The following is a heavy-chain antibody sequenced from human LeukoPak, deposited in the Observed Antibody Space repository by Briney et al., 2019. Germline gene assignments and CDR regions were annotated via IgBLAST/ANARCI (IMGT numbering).Heavy chain of an antibody. CDR1: GFIFRNYA. CDR2: LRGDGDT. CDR3: AKASWVSNVDAVL. J-gene: IGHJ4*02. D-gene: IGHD1-1*01. Sequence: PGGPLRLSCAASGFIFRNYAMSWVRQAPARGLEGVSSLRGDGDTFYADSVKGRFPLPRDHSRKTVYLQRNNLRVEDTAIYYCAKASWVSNVDAVLWGQGTLVTVSS. V-gene: IGHV3-23*01.